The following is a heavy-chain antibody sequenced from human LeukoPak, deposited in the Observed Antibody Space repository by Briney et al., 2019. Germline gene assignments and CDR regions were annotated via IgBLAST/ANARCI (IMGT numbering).Heavy chain of an antibody. V-gene: IGHV3-21*01. J-gene: IGHJ4*02. CDR1: GFTFRSYA. Sequence: GGSLRLSCAASGFTFRSYAMHWIRQAPGKGLEWVSSISSSSSYIYYADSVKGRFTISRDNAKNSLYLQMNSLRAEDTAVYYCAREDLTMIVVDFWGQGTLVTVSS. CDR2: ISSSSSYI. CDR3: AREDLTMIVVDF. D-gene: IGHD3-22*01.